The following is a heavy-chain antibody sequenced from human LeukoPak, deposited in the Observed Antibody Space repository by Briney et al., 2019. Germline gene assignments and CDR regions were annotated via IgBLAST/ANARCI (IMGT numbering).Heavy chain of an antibody. CDR2: ISGSGGST. Sequence: GGSLRLSCAASGFTFSSYGMSWVRQAPGKGLEWVPAISGSGGSTYYADSVKGRFTISRDNSKNTLYLQMNSLRAEDTAVYYCAKRTTVTKYYFDYWGQGTLVTVSS. V-gene: IGHV3-23*01. CDR3: AKRTTVTKYYFDY. J-gene: IGHJ4*02. CDR1: GFTFSSYG. D-gene: IGHD4-17*01.